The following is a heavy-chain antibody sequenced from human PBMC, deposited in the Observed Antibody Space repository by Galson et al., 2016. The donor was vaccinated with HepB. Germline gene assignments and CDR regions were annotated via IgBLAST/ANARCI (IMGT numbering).Heavy chain of an antibody. CDR2: ISTHNGDT. D-gene: IGHD1-7*01. J-gene: IGHJ4*02. CDR1: GYSFTTYG. V-gene: IGHV1-18*04. CDR3: ARDRDRTLDY. Sequence: SVKVSCKASGYSFTTYGITWVRQAPGQGLEWVGWISTHNGDTNHAQKLQGRITLTTDRSTSTAYMEMRNLESDDTAVFYCARDRDRTLDYWGQGTLVTVSS.